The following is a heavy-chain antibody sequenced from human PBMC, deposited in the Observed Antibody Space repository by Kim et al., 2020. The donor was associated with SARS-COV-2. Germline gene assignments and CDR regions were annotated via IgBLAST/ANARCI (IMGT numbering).Heavy chain of an antibody. CDR1: GDNFRDYA. J-gene: IGHJ4*02. D-gene: IGHD1-26*01. V-gene: IGHV1-69*13. Sequence: SVKVSCKAFGDNFRDYAINWVRQAPGQGLEWMGSIIPLFGTPNYAQRFQGRVTITADESTNTAYMDLTSLRSEDTAVYYCAGPSNSLDHWGQGTLVTVS. CDR2: IIPLFGTP. CDR3: AGPSNSLDH.